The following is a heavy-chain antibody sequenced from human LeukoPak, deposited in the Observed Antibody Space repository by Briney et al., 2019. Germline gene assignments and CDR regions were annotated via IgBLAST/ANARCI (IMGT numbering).Heavy chain of an antibody. CDR3: ARDYLLGYCSGGSCSERDY. CDR2: IYHSGST. J-gene: IGHJ4*02. D-gene: IGHD2-15*01. Sequence: SETLSLTCTVSGYSISSGYYWGWIRQPPGKGLEWIGSIYHSGSTYHNPSLKSRVTISVDTSKNQFSLKLSSVTAADTAVYYCARDYLLGYCSGGSCSERDYWGQGTLVTVSS. V-gene: IGHV4-38-2*02. CDR1: GYSISSGYY.